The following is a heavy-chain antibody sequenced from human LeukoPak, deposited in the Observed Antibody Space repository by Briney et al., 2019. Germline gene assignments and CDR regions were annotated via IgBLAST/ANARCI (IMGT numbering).Heavy chain of an antibody. V-gene: IGHV3-30*14. Sequence: GGSLRLSCAASGFTFSSYAMHWVRQAPGKGLEWVAVISYDGSNKYYADSVKGRFTISRDNSKNMLYLQMNSLRAEDTAVYYCAREYYYGSGSYYLDYWGQGTLVTVSS. D-gene: IGHD3-10*01. CDR2: ISYDGSNK. CDR1: GFTFSSYA. J-gene: IGHJ4*02. CDR3: AREYYYGSGSYYLDY.